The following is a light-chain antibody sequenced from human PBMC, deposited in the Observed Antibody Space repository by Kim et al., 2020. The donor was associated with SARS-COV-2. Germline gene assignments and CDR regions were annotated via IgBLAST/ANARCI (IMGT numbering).Light chain of an antibody. CDR3: QVWVSSSDFWV. CDR1: NIGSKS. J-gene: IGLJ3*02. Sequence: SYELTQPPSVSVAPGKTARITCGGNNIGSKSVHWYQQKPGQAPVLVIYYDSDRPSGIPERFSGSNSGNTVTLTISRVEAGDEADYYCQVWVSSSDFWVFGGGTQLTVL. CDR2: YDS. V-gene: IGLV3-21*04.